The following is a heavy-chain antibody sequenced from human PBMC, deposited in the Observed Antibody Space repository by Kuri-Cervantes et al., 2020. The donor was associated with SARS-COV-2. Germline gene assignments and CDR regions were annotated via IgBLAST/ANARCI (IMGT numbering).Heavy chain of an antibody. CDR1: GESFSGYY. V-gene: IGHV4-34*01. CDR2: VNHRGST. J-gene: IGHJ6*03. Sequence: SETLSLTCAFYGESFSGYYWNWIRQSPGKGLEWIGEVNHRGSTNYNPSLKSRVTISVDTSSKQFSLNLSSVTAADTAVYYCARAYGFLRYIYYMDVRGRGTTVTVSS. D-gene: IGHD4-17*01. CDR3: ARAYGFLRYIYYMDV.